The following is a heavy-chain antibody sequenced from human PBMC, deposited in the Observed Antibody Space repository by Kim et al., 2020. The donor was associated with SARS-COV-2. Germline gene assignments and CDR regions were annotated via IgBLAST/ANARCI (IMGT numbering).Heavy chain of an antibody. V-gene: IGHV4-59*01. Sequence: NYNPSLKSRVTISVDTSKNQFSLKLSSVTAADTAVYYCARVSAVAGHFDYWGQGTLVTVSS. CDR3: ARVSAVAGHFDY. J-gene: IGHJ4*02. D-gene: IGHD6-19*01.